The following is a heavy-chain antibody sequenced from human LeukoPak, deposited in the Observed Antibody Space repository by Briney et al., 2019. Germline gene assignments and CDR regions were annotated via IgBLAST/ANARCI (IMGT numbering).Heavy chain of an antibody. D-gene: IGHD6-19*01. CDR1: GGSISSSSYY. CDR2: IYYSGST. Sequence: SETLSLTCTVSGGSISSSSYYWGWIRQPPGKGLEWIGYIYYSGSTNYNPSLKSRVTISVDTSKNQFSLKLSSVTAADTAVYYCARDSSGWYHWFDPWGQGTLVTVSS. J-gene: IGHJ5*02. CDR3: ARDSSGWYHWFDP. V-gene: IGHV4-61*01.